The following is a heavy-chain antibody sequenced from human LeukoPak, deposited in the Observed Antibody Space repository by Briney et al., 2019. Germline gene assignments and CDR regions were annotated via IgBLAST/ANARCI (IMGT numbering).Heavy chain of an antibody. CDR3: ARPTDNYGDYDAFDI. V-gene: IGHV4-59*01. J-gene: IGHJ3*02. CDR1: GDSISSYY. CDR2: IYYSGST. Sequence: PSETLSLTCTVSGDSISSYYWSWIRQPPGKGLEWIGYIYYSGSTYYNPSLTSRVTISVDTSKNQFSLRLSSVTAADTAVYYCARPTDNYGDYDAFDIWGQGTMVTVSS. D-gene: IGHD4-17*01.